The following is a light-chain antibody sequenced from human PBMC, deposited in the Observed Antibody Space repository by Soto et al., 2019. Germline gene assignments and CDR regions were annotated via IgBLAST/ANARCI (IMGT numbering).Light chain of an antibody. J-gene: IGKJ1*01. Sequence: DIQMTQSPSTLSASVGDRVTITCRASQSIGNWLAWYQQKPGKAPKLLMYDVSSLESGVPSRFSGSRSGTEFTLTISSLQPDDFATYYCQQYATYSWTFGQGTKVDIK. CDR2: DVS. V-gene: IGKV1-5*01. CDR3: QQYATYSWT. CDR1: QSIGNW.